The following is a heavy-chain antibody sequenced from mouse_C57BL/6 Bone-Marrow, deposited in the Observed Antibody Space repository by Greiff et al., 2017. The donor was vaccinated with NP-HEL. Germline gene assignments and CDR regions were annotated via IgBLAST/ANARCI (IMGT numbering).Heavy chain of an antibody. V-gene: IGHV1-55*01. CDR1: GYTFTSYW. J-gene: IGHJ3*01. CDR2: IYPGSGST. Sequence: VQLQQPGAELVKPGASVKMSCKASGYTFTSYWITWVKQRPGQGLEWIGDIYPGSGSTNYNEKFKSKATLTVDTSSSTAYMQLSSLTSEDSAVYYCASLGDYYYGSSLAWFAYWGQGTLVTVSA. D-gene: IGHD1-1*01. CDR3: ASLGDYYYGSSLAWFAY.